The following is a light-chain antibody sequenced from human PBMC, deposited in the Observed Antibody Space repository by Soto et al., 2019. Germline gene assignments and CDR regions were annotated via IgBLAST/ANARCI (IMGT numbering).Light chain of an antibody. V-gene: IGKV3-15*01. CDR2: HAS. CDR1: QSMYNN. CDR3: QQYNNWPLT. Sequence: EIVMTQSPATLSVSPGERATLSCRASQSMYNNLAWYQQKPGQAPRLLIYHASARATGIPAWFSGSGSGTEFTLTISSLQSEDFAVYYCQQYNNWPLTFGGGTKVEI. J-gene: IGKJ4*01.